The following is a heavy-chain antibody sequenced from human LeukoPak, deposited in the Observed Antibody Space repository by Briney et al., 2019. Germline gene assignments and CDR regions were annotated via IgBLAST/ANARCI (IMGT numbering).Heavy chain of an antibody. V-gene: IGHV3-21*01. Sequence: GSLRLSCAASGFTLSNYAMNWVRQAPGKGLEWVSSISSSSSYIYYADSVKGRFTISRDNAKNSLYLQMNSLRAEDTAVYYCARYYYDSSGFDYWGQGTLVTVSS. CDR2: ISSSSSYI. CDR1: GFTLSNYA. D-gene: IGHD3-22*01. CDR3: ARYYYDSSGFDY. J-gene: IGHJ4*02.